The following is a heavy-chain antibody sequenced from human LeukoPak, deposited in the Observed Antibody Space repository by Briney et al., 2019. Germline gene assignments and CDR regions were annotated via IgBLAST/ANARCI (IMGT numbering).Heavy chain of an antibody. V-gene: IGHV3-74*01. CDR1: GFTFGNYW. CDR3: AKSDWFDP. Sequence: PGESLRLSCATSGFTFGNYWMSWLRQAPGKGLVWVSRIRSDGGATTYAESVKGRFTISRDNARDTLYLQMNSLRVDDTAVYYCAKSDWFDPCGRGILVTVSS. CDR2: IRSDGGAT. J-gene: IGHJ5*02.